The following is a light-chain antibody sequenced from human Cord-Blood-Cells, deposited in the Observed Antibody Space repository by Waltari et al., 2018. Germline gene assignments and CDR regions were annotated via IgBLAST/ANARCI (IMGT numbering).Light chain of an antibody. CDR3: SSYTSSSTLYV. V-gene: IGLV2-14*01. Sequence: QSALTQPASVSGSPGQSITISCTGTSSDVGGSNYVSWYQQHPGKAPKLMIYEVSNRPSGVSNRFSGSKSGNTASLTISGLQAEDEADYYCSSYTSSSTLYVFGTGTKVIVL. J-gene: IGLJ1*01. CDR2: EVS. CDR1: SSDVGGSNY.